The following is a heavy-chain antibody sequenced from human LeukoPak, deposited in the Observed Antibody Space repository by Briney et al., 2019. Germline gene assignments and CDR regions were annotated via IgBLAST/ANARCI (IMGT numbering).Heavy chain of an antibody. Sequence: PSETLSLACAVYGGSFSGYYWSWIRQPPGKGLEWIGEINHSGSTNYNPSLKSRVTISVDTSKNQFSLKLSSVTAADTAVYYCARQKWGKYYDSSGSPFDYWGQGTLVTVSS. CDR1: GGSFSGYY. D-gene: IGHD3-22*01. J-gene: IGHJ4*02. V-gene: IGHV4-34*01. CDR2: INHSGST. CDR3: ARQKWGKYYDSSGSPFDY.